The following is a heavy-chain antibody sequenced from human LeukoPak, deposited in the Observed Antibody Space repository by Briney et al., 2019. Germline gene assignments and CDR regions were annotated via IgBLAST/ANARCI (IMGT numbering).Heavy chain of an antibody. J-gene: IGHJ4*02. V-gene: IGHV5-51*01. CDR3: ARHRQGFDY. CDR1: GNSFSNSW. CDR2: INPGDSGT. Sequence: GDSLKISCKASGNSFSNSWLGWVRQMPGKGLEWMGIINPGDSGTRYSPSFQGQVTISADKSISTAYLQWTSLKASDTAMYYCARHRQGFDYWGQGTLVTVSS.